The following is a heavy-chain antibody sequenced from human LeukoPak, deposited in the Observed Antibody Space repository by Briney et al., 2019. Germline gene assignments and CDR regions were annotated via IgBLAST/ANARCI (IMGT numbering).Heavy chain of an antibody. Sequence: SETLSLTCAVYGGSFSGYYRSWIRQPPGKGLEWIGVINHSGSTNYNPSLKSRDTISVDTSKNQFSLKLSSVTAADTAVYYCAGGRIQLWLRHAYYFDYWGQGTLVTVSS. CDR1: GGSFSGYY. J-gene: IGHJ4*02. CDR3: AGGRIQLWLRHAYYFDY. D-gene: IGHD5-18*01. V-gene: IGHV4-34*01. CDR2: INHSGST.